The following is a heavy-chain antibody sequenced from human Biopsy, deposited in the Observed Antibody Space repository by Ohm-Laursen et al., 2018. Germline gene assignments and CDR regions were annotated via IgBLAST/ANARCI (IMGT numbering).Heavy chain of an antibody. D-gene: IGHD6-19*01. CDR3: ALQSVAQMKNFDY. CDR1: GYTFTGYH. CDR2: INAKTGDT. J-gene: IGHJ4*02. Sequence: ASVKVSCNASGYTFTGYHVHWVRQAPGQGLEWMGWINAKTGDTNYAQKFQGRVTMTRDTSISTAYVDLSSLRSDDTAVYYCALQSVAQMKNFDYWGQGTLVTVSS. V-gene: IGHV1-2*02.